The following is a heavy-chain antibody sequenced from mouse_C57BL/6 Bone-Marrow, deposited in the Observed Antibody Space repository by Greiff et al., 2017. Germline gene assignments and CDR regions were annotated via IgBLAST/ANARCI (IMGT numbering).Heavy chain of an antibody. J-gene: IGHJ3*01. V-gene: IGHV5-9-1*02. CDR3: TRGSGYYSWFAY. CDR2: ISSGGDYI. D-gene: IGHD2-3*01. CDR1: GFTFSSYA. Sequence: EVKVVESGEGLVKPGGSLKLSCAASGFTFSSYAMSWVRQTPEKRLEWVAYISSGGDYIYYADTVKGRFTISRDNARNTLYLQMSSLKSEDTAMYYGTRGSGYYSWFAYWGQGTLVTVSA.